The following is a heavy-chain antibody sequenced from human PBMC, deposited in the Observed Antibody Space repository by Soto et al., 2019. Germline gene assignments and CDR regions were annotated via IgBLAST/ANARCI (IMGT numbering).Heavy chain of an antibody. V-gene: IGHV3-7*01. D-gene: IGHD5-18*01. CDR1: GFTFSGRW. J-gene: IGHJ4*02. CDR2: IKQDGTET. Sequence: GGSLRLSCAASGFTFSGRWMSWVRQAPGKGLEWVANIKQDGTETYCVGSVMGRFTISRDNAKNSLYLQMNSLRAEDTAVYYCASVRGSYGVAFESWGQGALVTVSS. CDR3: ASVRGSYGVAFES.